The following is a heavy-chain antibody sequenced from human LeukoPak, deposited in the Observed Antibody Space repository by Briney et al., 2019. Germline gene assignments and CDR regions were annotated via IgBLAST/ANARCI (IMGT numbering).Heavy chain of an antibody. J-gene: IGHJ4*02. CDR1: GSSLSTSGVG. CDR2: IYWDDDK. D-gene: IGHD3-3*01. Sequence: SGPTLVKPTQTLTLTCTFSGSSLSTSGVGVGWIRQPPGKALEWLALIYWDDDKRYSPSLKSRLTITKDTSKNQVVLTMTNMDPVDTATYYCAHSTFLTIFGVVTNFDYWGQGTLVTVSS. V-gene: IGHV2-5*02. CDR3: AHSTFLTIFGVVTNFDY.